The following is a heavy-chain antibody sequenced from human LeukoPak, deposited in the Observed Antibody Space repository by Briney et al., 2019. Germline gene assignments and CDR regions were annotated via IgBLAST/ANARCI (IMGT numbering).Heavy chain of an antibody. V-gene: IGHV3-30*02. CDR2: IRYDGSNK. Sequence: PGGSLRLSCAASGFTFSSYGMHWVRQAPGKGLEWVAFIRYDGSNKYYADSVKGRFTISRDNSKNTLYLQMNSLRPEDTAVYYCAKQVLALYYYYMDVWGRGTTVTMSS. J-gene: IGHJ6*03. D-gene: IGHD3-3*01. CDR3: AKQVLALYYYYMDV. CDR1: GFTFSSYG.